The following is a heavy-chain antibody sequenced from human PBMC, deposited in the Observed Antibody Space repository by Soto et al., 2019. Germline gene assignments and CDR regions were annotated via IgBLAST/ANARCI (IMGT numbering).Heavy chain of an antibody. V-gene: IGHV4-39*01. CDR3: VSQRTSVLTQAYFDY. D-gene: IGHD2-8*01. J-gene: IGHJ4*02. CDR1: GGSVSNSNYY. CDR2: VYYRGRS. Sequence: SETLSLTCTVSGGSVSNSNYYWGWIRQPPGKGLEWIGSVYYRGRSYSKSSVKSRVTISVDTSKNQFSLNLNSVTASDTAVYFCVSQRTSVLTQAYFDYWGPGALVTVSS.